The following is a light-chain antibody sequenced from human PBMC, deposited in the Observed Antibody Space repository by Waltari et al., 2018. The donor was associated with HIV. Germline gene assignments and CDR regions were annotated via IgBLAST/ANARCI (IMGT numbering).Light chain of an antibody. CDR1: QSIDTY. V-gene: IGKV1-39*01. Sequence: DIQMTQSPSSLSASVGDRVTITCRASQSIDTYLNWYQQKPGKAPKLLMYSASSLQSWVPSRFSGSGSGTDFTLTISSLQPEDCATYYCQQSYSTPFTFGLGTRLEIK. CDR3: QQSYSTPFT. CDR2: SAS. J-gene: IGKJ2*01.